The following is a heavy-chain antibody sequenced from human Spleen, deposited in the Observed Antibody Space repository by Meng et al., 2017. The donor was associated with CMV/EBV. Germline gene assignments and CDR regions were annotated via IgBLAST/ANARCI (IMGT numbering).Heavy chain of an antibody. V-gene: IGHV3-66*02. CDR1: GLIVSSNY. CDR3: ARDHDYLDY. J-gene: IGHJ4*02. Sequence: RRSCAASGLIVSSNYLSWIRQAPGKGLEWVSVIFPDGTTHHADSVKGRFTVSRDSSSNTWYLQMNSLKVDDTAVYYCARDHDYLDYWGQGTLVTVSS. CDR2: IFPDGTT.